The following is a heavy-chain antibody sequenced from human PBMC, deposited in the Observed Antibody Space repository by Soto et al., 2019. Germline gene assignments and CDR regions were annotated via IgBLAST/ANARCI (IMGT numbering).Heavy chain of an antibody. Sequence: VQLVQSGAEVKKPGASVKVSCKASGYTFTSYAMHWVRQAPGQRLEWMGWINAGNGNTKYSQKFQGRVTITRDTSASTAYMELSSLRSEDTAVYYCARGDIVVVPAAEDYYYYGMDVWGQGTTVTVSS. CDR2: INAGNGNT. D-gene: IGHD2-2*01. J-gene: IGHJ6*02. V-gene: IGHV1-3*01. CDR3: ARGDIVVVPAAEDYYYYGMDV. CDR1: GYTFTSYA.